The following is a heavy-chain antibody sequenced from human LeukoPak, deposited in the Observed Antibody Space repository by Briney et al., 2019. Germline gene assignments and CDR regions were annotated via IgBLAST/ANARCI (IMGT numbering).Heavy chain of an antibody. CDR1: GFTFDDYA. CDR3: AKDGYDSSGGYFDY. J-gene: IGHJ4*02. D-gene: IGHD3-22*01. CDR2: ISWNSGSI. V-gene: IGHV3-9*01. Sequence: GGSLRLSCAASGFTFDDYAMHWVRQAPGKGLEWVSGISWNSGSIGYADSVKGRFTISRDNAKNSLYLQMNSLRAEDTALYYCAKDGYDSSGGYFDYWGQGTLVTVSS.